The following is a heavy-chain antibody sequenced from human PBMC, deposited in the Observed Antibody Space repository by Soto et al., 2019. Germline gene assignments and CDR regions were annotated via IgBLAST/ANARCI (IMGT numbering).Heavy chain of an antibody. Sequence: SVTLCLTCAVSGGSVSSTYWCSWVRQPPGKGPEWIGEINHRGSANYNPALKSRVTISVDISKSQFSLRLTSVTAADTAVYYCARYNAASGTYYFDFWGEGALVTVSS. J-gene: IGHJ4*02. D-gene: IGHD6-13*01. CDR2: INHRGSA. CDR3: ARYNAASGTYYFDF. CDR1: GGSVSSTYW. V-gene: IGHV4-4*02.